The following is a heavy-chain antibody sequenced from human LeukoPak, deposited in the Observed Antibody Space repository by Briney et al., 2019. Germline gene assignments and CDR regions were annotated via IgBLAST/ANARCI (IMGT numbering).Heavy chain of an antibody. CDR2: IYYSGST. J-gene: IGHJ6*02. D-gene: IGHD4-17*01. CDR3: ARSGGTVTTVQGARYYGMDV. CDR1: GGSISSYY. Sequence: SETLSLTCTVSGGSISSYYWSWIRQPPGKGLEWIGYIYYSGSTNYNPSLKSRVTISVDTSKNQFSLKLSSVTAADTAVYYCARSGGTVTTVQGARYYGMDVWGQGTTVTVSS. V-gene: IGHV4-59*01.